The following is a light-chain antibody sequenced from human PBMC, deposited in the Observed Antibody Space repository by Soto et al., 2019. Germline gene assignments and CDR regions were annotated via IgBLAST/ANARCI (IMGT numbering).Light chain of an antibody. J-gene: IGKJ5*01. V-gene: IGKV3-20*01. CDR1: QSVSGDY. CDR3: QHFSSSRVA. CDR2: GAS. Sequence: VVLTQSPGPLSLSPAERATLSCRASQSVSGDYLASYQQKPGQAPRLLLDGASSRATGIPDKFSVSGSGTDCPLLSSKVEPEYFAVYYCQHFSSSRVAFGRGTRLESK.